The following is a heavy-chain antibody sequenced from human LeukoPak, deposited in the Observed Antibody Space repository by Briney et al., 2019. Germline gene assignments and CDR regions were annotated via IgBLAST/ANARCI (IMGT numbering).Heavy chain of an antibody. CDR3: ARGAYGDPPSFDY. Sequence: SETLSLTCTVSGGSISSYYWSWIRQPPGKGLEWIGYIYYSGSTNYNPSLKSRVTISVDTSKNQFSLKLSSVTAADTAVYYCARGAYGDPPSFDYWGQGTLVTVSS. CDR2: IYYSGST. V-gene: IGHV4-59*01. CDR1: GGSISSYY. D-gene: IGHD4-17*01. J-gene: IGHJ4*02.